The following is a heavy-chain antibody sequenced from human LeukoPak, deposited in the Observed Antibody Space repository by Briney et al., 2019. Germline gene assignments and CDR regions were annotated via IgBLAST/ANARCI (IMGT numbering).Heavy chain of an antibody. Sequence: SETLSLTCTVSGYSISSGYYWGWIRQPPGKGLEWIGSIYHSGSTYYNPSLKSRVTISVDTSKNQFSLKLSSVTAADTAVYYCARDSSPGGWYGNFDYWGQGTLVTVSS. CDR1: GYSISSGYY. CDR2: IYHSGST. J-gene: IGHJ4*02. CDR3: ARDSSPGGWYGNFDY. D-gene: IGHD6-19*01. V-gene: IGHV4-38-2*02.